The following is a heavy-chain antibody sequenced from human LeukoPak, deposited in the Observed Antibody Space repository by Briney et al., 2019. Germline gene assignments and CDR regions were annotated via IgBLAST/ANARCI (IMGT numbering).Heavy chain of an antibody. D-gene: IGHD3-16*01. Sequence: SETLPLTCTVSGGSISSYYWSWIRQPPGKGLEWIGYIYYSGSTNYNPSLKSRVTISVDTSKNQFSLKLSSVTAADTAVYYCARIPPSSRLFRGGYYFDYWGQGTLVTVSS. J-gene: IGHJ4*02. CDR2: IYYSGST. CDR1: GGSISSYY. CDR3: ARIPPSSRLFRGGYYFDY. V-gene: IGHV4-59*01.